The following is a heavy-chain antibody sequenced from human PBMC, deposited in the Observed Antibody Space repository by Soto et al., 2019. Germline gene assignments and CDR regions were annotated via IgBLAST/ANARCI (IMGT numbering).Heavy chain of an antibody. J-gene: IGHJ4*02. CDR2: INHSGST. V-gene: IGHV4-34*01. Sequence: PSETLSLTCAVYGGSFSGYYWSWIRQPPGKGLEWIGEINHSGSTNYNPSLKSRVTISVDTSKNQFSLKLSSVTAADTAVYYCARAVWQQLVWGRAQDKNKYYFDYWGQGTLVTVSS. CDR1: GGSFSGYY. CDR3: ARAVWQQLVWGRAQDKNKYYFDY. D-gene: IGHD6-13*01.